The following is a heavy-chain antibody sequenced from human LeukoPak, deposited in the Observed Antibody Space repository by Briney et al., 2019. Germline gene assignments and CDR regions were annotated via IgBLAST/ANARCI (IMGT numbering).Heavy chain of an antibody. CDR1: GYTFTSYD. J-gene: IGHJ5*02. V-gene: IGHV1-46*01. CDR2: INPSGGST. CDR3: ARMTDGDWFDP. Sequence: ASVKVSCKASGYTFTSYDINWVRQAPGQGLEWMGMINPSGGSTSYAQKFQGRVTMTRDMSTSTVYMELSSLRSEDTAVYYCARMTDGDWFDPWGQGTLVTVSS. D-gene: IGHD3-10*01.